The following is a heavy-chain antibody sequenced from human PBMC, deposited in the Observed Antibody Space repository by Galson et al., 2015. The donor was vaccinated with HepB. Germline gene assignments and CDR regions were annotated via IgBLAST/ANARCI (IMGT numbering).Heavy chain of an antibody. Sequence: SLRLSCAASGFTFSSYSMNWVRQAPGKGLEWVSSISSSSSYIYYADSVKGRFTISRDNAKNSLYLQMNSLRAEDTAVYYCASGLHGDKRGNYWGQGTLVTVSS. CDR3: ASGLHGDKRGNY. CDR1: GFTFSSYS. V-gene: IGHV3-21*01. J-gene: IGHJ4*02. D-gene: IGHD4-17*01. CDR2: ISSSSSYI.